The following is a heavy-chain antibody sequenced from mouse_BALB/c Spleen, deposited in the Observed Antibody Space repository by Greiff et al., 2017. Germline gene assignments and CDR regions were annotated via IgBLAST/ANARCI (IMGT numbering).Heavy chain of an antibody. CDR1: GFNIKDYY. J-gene: IGHJ4*01. CDR3: NEDYYAMDY. CDR2: IDPENGDT. V-gene: IGHV14-4*02. Sequence: EVQVVESGAELVRSGASVKLSCTASGFNIKDYYMHWVKQRPEQGLEWIGWIDPENGDTEYAPKFQGKATMTADTSSNTAYLQLSSLTSEDTAVYYCNEDYYAMDYWGQGTSVTVSS.